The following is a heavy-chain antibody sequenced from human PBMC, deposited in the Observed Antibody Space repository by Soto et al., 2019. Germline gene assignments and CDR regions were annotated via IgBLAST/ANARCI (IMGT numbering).Heavy chain of an antibody. CDR1: GFTFNSYA. V-gene: IGHV3-23*01. J-gene: IGHJ4*02. CDR3: AKGITIFGVALDY. D-gene: IGHD3-3*01. Sequence: GSLQLSSAASGFTFNSYAMSWVRKAPGKGLEWVSAISGSGGSTYYADSVKGRFTISRDNSKNTLYLQMNSLRAEDTAVYYCAKGITIFGVALDYWGQGTLVTVSS. CDR2: ISGSGGST.